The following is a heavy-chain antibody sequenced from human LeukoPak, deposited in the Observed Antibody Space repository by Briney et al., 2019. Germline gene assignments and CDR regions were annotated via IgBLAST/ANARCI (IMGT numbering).Heavy chain of an antibody. CDR2: IYTSGST. CDR1: GDFISSYY. J-gene: IGHJ4*02. V-gene: IGHV4-4*07. D-gene: IGHD3/OR15-3a*01. Sequence: SETLSLTCTVSGDFISSYYWRWIRQPAGKGLEGMGGIYTSGSTDYNPSLKSRVTLSVDTSKNQFSLKLTTVTAADTAVYYCARAYSPDFWADPYSFDYWGQGTLVTVSS. CDR3: ARAYSPDFWADPYSFDY.